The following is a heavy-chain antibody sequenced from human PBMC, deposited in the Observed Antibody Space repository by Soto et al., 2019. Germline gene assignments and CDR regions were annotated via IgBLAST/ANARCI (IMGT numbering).Heavy chain of an antibody. CDR3: AKLNWNDNNAY. V-gene: IGHV3-23*01. Sequence: EVQLLESGGGLEQRGGSLRLSCAASGFTFTNHPLSWVRQAPGKGLEWVSAISGESATIDYADSVKGRFTISRDNSENTVYLQMNSLRAEDTAVYYCAKLNWNDNNAYSGQGTLVTVSS. CDR1: GFTFTNHP. J-gene: IGHJ4*02. D-gene: IGHD1-20*01. CDR2: ISGESATI.